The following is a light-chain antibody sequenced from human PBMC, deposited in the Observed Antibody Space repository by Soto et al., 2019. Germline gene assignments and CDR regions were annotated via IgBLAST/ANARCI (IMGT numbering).Light chain of an antibody. CDR2: GAS. Sequence: EIVLTQSPGTLSLSPGAIATLSCRASQSVSSSYLAWYQQKPCQAPRLLIYGASSRATGIPDRFSGSGSGTDFTLTISRLEPEDFAVYYCQQYGSSPPDTFGQGTKLEIK. J-gene: IGKJ2*01. CDR1: QSVSSSY. V-gene: IGKV3-20*01. CDR3: QQYGSSPPDT.